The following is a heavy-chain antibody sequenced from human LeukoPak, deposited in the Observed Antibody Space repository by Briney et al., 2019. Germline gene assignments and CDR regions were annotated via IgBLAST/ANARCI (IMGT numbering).Heavy chain of an antibody. D-gene: IGHD1-26*01. CDR2: ISGSGGIT. CDR3: AKASLGIVGAKGGRKFFDY. Sequence: GGSLRLSCAASGFTFSSYAMSWVRQAPGKGLEWVSAISGSGGITYYADSVKGRFTISRDNSKNTLYLQMNSLRAEDTAVYYCAKASLGIVGAKGGRKFFDYWGQGTLVTVSS. V-gene: IGHV3-23*01. CDR1: GFTFSSYA. J-gene: IGHJ4*02.